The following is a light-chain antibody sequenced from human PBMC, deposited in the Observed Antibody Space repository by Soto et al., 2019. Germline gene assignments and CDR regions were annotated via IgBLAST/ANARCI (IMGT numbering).Light chain of an antibody. J-gene: IGLJ1*01. CDR2: EGS. Sequence: QSALTQPASVSGSPGQSITISCPGTSSDVGSYNLVSWYQHHPGKAPKLMIYEGSKRPSGVSNRFSGSKSGNTASLTISGLQAEDEADYYCCSYAGSSTDVFATGTKLTVL. CDR1: SSDVGSYNL. V-gene: IGLV2-23*01. CDR3: CSYAGSSTDV.